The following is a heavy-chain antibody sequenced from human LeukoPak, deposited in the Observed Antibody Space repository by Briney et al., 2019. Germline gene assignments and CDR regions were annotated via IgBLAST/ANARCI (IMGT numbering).Heavy chain of an antibody. CDR1: GFSFSTYW. D-gene: IGHD3-3*01. Sequence: PGGSLRLSCVASGFSFSTYWMSWVRQAPGKGLEWVANIKQDGSEKYYVDSVKGRFTISRDNAKNSVYLQMNRLRVEDTAVYYCARLPKITIFGVVTPDLPDYWGQGTLVTVSS. CDR2: IKQDGSEK. J-gene: IGHJ4*02. V-gene: IGHV3-7*01. CDR3: ARLPKITIFGVVTPDLPDY.